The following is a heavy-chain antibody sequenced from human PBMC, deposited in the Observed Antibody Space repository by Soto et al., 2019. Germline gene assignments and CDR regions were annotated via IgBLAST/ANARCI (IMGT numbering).Heavy chain of an antibody. CDR2: IIPILGIA. D-gene: IGHD3-3*02. J-gene: IGHJ3*02. V-gene: IGHV1-69*04. CDR1: GGTFSSYT. CDR3: AREELEDAFYI. Sequence: SVKVSCKASGGTFSSYTISWVRQAPGQGHEWMGRIIPILGIANYAQRFQGRVTITADKSTSTAYMELSSLRSEDTAVYYCAREELEDAFYIWAQGTMVTVSS.